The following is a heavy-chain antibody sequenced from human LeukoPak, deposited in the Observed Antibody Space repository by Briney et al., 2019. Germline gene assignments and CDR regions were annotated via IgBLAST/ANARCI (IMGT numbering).Heavy chain of an antibody. J-gene: IGHJ4*02. V-gene: IGHV1-18*01. Sequence: ASVKVSCKASGYTFARYGISWVRQAPGQGLEWMGWTSVYNGDTNYAQKLQDGVTMTTDTSTSTAYMEVRSLSSDDTAVYYCARLCHYDTSSYWNDYWGQGTLVTVSA. D-gene: IGHD3-22*01. CDR2: TSVYNGDT. CDR3: ARLCHYDTSSYWNDY. CDR1: GYTFARYG.